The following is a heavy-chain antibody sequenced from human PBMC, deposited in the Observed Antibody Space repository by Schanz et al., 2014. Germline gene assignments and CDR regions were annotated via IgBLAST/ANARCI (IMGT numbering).Heavy chain of an antibody. CDR1: GFSFGNYG. D-gene: IGHD3-22*01. J-gene: IGHJ4*02. CDR2: FDAHDGRA. V-gene: IGHV3-23*04. CDR3: ARPPHDSSGYYPFDY. Sequence: EVKMVESGGGLVKPGGSLRLSCEASGFSFGNYGMSWVRQAPGKGLEWVSGFDAHDGRAYYADSAKGRFTISRDNAKNSLYLQMNSLRAEDTAVYYCARPPHDSSGYYPFDYWGQGTLVTVSS.